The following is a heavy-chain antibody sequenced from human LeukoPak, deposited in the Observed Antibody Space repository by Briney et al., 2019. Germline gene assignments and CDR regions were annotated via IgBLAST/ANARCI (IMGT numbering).Heavy chain of an antibody. CDR3: ARDLWNFDDSDGYNKYFDS. J-gene: IGHJ4*02. D-gene: IGHD3-9*01. V-gene: IGHV1-18*01. Sequence: ISWVRPARGQGLEGMAWIGTYEGDTYFVQKPQRRATVTTDRSTSTAYMELRTLRSDDTAVYYCARDLWNFDDSDGYNKYFDSWGQGTLITVSS. CDR2: IGTYEGDT.